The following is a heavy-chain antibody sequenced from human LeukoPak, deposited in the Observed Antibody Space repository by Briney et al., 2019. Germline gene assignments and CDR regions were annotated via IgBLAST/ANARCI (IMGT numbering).Heavy chain of an antibody. J-gene: IGHJ4*02. CDR3: ARWGSTSCYDY. V-gene: IGHV3-64*02. Sequence: GGSLRLSCAASGFTFSTYAMHWVRQAPGKGLEYVSAISTNGDGTYYADSVKGRFTISRDNSKNTLFLQMGSLRADDMAVYYCARWGSTSCYDYWGQGTLVTVSS. CDR2: ISTNGDGT. CDR1: GFTFSTYA. D-gene: IGHD2-2*01.